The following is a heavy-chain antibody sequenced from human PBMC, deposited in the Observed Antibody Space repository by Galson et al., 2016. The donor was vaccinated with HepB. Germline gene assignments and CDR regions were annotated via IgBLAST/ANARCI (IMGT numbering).Heavy chain of an antibody. Sequence: SLRLSCAASGFTFSDYYMSWIRQAPGKGLEWVSYISSSSRYTNHADSVKGRFPISRDNAKNSLFLRMNSLRVEDTAVYYCARRNQRGHSGYDAGYYYYGLDVWGQGTTVTVSS. D-gene: IGHD5-12*01. CDR1: GFTFSDYY. V-gene: IGHV3-11*06. CDR2: ISSSSRYT. CDR3: ARRNQRGHSGYDAGYYYYGLDV. J-gene: IGHJ6*02.